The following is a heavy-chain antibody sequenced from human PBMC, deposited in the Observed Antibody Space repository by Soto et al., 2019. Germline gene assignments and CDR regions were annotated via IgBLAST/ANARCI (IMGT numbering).Heavy chain of an antibody. J-gene: IGHJ6*03. CDR3: AATPYCTNGVCPPSTYYYYYYMDV. D-gene: IGHD2-8*01. CDR2: IYYSGST. CDR1: GGSISSYY. V-gene: IGHV4-59*12. Sequence: SETLSLTCTVSGGSISSYYWSWIRQPPGKGLEWIGYIYYSGSTNYNPSLKSRVTISVDTSKNQFSLKLSSVTAAGTAVYYCAATPYCTNGVCPPSTYYYYYYMDVWGKGTTVTVSS.